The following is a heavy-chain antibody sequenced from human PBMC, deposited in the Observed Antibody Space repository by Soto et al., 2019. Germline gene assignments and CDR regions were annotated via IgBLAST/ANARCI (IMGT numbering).Heavy chain of an antibody. V-gene: IGHV3-23*01. Sequence: LLQSGGDLVQPGGSLRLSCAASGFTFSDYAMTWVRQAPGKGLEWVSDISDGDGDTHYADSVRGRFVISRDNSKNTLFLEMNSLRAEDAAVYYCAKGRTYFDFWGQGSPVTVSS. CDR3: AKGRTYFDF. J-gene: IGHJ4*02. CDR2: ISDGDGDT. CDR1: GFTFSDYA.